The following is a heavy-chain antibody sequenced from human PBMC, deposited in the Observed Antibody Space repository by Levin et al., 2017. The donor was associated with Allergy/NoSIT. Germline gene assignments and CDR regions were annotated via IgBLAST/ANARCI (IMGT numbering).Heavy chain of an antibody. CDR2: INPNTGGT. Sequence: AASVKVSCKASGYTFIDYYMHWVRQAPGQGLEWMGWINPNTGGTNFAQTFQGRVTMTRDTSISTAYMEVGSLRSDDTAMYYCTRDACSPTNCYNIDNWGQGTLVTVSS. J-gene: IGHJ4*02. CDR3: TRDACSPTNCYNIDN. V-gene: IGHV1-2*02. CDR1: GYTFIDYY. D-gene: IGHD2-2*02.